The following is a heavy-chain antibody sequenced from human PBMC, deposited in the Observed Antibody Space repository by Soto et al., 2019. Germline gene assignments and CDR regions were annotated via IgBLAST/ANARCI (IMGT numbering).Heavy chain of an antibody. J-gene: IGHJ4*02. CDR3: ARDAPSSGDPREPLYGY. D-gene: IGHD2-2*01. CDR2: MNPNSGNT. V-gene: IGHV1-8*01. CDR1: GYTFTSYD. Sequence: ASVKVSCKASGYTFTSYDINWVRQATGQGLEWMGWMNPNSGNTGYAQKFQGRVTMTRNTSISTAYMELSSLRSDDTAVYYCARDAPSSGDPREPLYGYWGQGTLVTVSS.